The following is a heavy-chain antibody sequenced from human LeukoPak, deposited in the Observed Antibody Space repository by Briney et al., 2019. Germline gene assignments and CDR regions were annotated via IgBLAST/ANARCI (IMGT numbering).Heavy chain of an antibody. V-gene: IGHV1-18*01. J-gene: IGHJ4*02. Sequence: GASVKVSCKASGYTFTSYGIIWVRQAPGQGLQWMGWISAHNGKTNYAQNLQGRVTMTTDTSTNTVYLELRGLTSDDTAVYYCARAGTTLLLDYWGQGTLVTVSS. CDR1: GYTFTSYG. D-gene: IGHD4-11*01. CDR3: ARAGTTLLLDY. CDR2: ISAHNGKT.